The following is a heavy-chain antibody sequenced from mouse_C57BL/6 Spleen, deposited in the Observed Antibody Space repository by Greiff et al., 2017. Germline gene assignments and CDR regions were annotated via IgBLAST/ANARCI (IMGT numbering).Heavy chain of an antibody. CDR1: GFTFSDYG. J-gene: IGHJ3*01. CDR2: ISSGSSTI. CDR3: ARPGSSGFFAY. V-gene: IGHV5-17*01. Sequence: EVHLVESGGGLVKPGGSLKLSCAASGFTFSDYGMHWVRQAPEKGLEWVAYISSGSSTIYYADTVKGRFTISRDNAKNTLFLQMTSLRSEDTAMYYCARPGSSGFFAYWGQGTLVTVSA. D-gene: IGHD3-2*02.